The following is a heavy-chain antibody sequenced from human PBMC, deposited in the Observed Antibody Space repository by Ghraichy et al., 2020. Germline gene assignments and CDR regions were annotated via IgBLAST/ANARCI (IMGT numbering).Heavy chain of an antibody. CDR2: IIPIFGTA. CDR1: GGTFSSYA. J-gene: IGHJ6*03. V-gene: IGHV1-69*06. D-gene: IGHD1-7*01. CDR3: ARYGWNYATYMDV. Sequence: SVKVSCKASGGTFSSYAISWVRQAPGQGLEWMGGIIPIFGTANYAQKSQGRVTITADKSTSTAYMELSSLRSEDTAVYYCARYGWNYATYMDVWGKGTTVTVSS.